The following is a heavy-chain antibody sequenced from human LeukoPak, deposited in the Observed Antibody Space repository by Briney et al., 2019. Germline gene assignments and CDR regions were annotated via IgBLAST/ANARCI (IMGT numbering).Heavy chain of an antibody. D-gene: IGHD6-19*01. Sequence: SETLTPTCTVSGGSISSTSYYWGWIRQPPGKGLEWIGTIYYSGSTYYNPSLESRVTISVDTSKNQFSLKLNSVTAADTAVYFCARQVVAVAGTGYFDYWGQGTRVTVSS. CDR3: ARQVVAVAGTGYFDY. J-gene: IGHJ4*02. CDR2: IYYSGST. V-gene: IGHV4-39*01. CDR1: GGSISSTSYY.